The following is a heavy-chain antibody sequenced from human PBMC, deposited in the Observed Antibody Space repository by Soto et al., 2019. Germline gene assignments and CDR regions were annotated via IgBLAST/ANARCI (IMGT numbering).Heavy chain of an antibody. Sequence: EVQLLESGGGLVQPGGSLRLSCAASGFTFSKNAMGWVRQAPGKGLEWVSTISGSGGSTYYADSVKGRFTISRDNSKTTLHLQMNRLRAEGTAVYYCAKVCSAYNYGGFDYWGQRTLVTVSS. CDR2: ISGSGGST. V-gene: IGHV3-23*01. J-gene: IGHJ4*02. CDR3: AKVCSAYNYGGFDY. CDR1: GFTFSKNA. D-gene: IGHD5-18*01.